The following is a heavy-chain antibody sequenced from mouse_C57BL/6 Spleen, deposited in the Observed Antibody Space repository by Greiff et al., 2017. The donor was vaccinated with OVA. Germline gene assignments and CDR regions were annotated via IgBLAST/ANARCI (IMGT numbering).Heavy chain of an antibody. CDR1: GYTFTDYY. CDR2: VNPNNGGT. Sequence: VQLQQSGPELVKPGASVKISCKASGYTFTDYYMNWVKQSHGKSLEWIGDVNPNNGGTSYKQKFKGQATLTVDKSSSTSYMERRSLTSEDSAVYYCARRELRLPWFAYWGQGTLVTVSA. CDR3: ARRELRLPWFAY. V-gene: IGHV1-26*01. J-gene: IGHJ3*01. D-gene: IGHD3-2*02.